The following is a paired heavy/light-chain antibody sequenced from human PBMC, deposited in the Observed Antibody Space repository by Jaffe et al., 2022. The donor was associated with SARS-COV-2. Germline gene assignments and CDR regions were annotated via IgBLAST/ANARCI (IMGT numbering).Light chain of an antibody. Sequence: QSALTQPASVSGSPGQSITISCTGTNSDVGSYNLVSWYQQHPGKAPKLMIYEVSKRPSGVSNRFSGSKSGNTASLTISGLQAEDEAEYYCCSYAGRSALRVFGGGTKLTVL. CDR2: EVS. CDR1: NSDVGSYNL. V-gene: IGLV2-23*02. CDR3: CSYAGRSALRV. J-gene: IGLJ2*01.
Heavy chain of an antibody. V-gene: IGHV1-46*01. CDR1: GYTFTDFY. CDR2: IDPSGGAT. CDR3: ARDPTIYGDYFDY. J-gene: IGHJ4*02. D-gene: IGHD4-17*01. Sequence: QVQLVQSGAEVKKPGASVKIACKPFGYTFTDFYMHWVRQAPGQGLEWMAFIDPSGGATTYAQKFQGRVTVTRDTSTSTVYMEVSSLRSEDTAVYYCARDPTIYGDYFDYWGLGTLVTVSS.